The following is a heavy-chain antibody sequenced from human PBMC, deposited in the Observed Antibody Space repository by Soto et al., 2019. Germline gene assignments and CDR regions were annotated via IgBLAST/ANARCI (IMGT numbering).Heavy chain of an antibody. CDR1: GFTFSSYY. V-gene: IGHV3-48*02. J-gene: IGHJ4*02. CDR3: ARGPACSGDNFYTYYCDY. Sequence: EVHMVESGGGLVQPGGSLRLSCAASGFTFSSYYMNWVRQAPGKGLEWVSYISSGSGAKHYAASVKGRFTISRDNARNSLKLQRNSLRDEDTAVYYCARGPACSGDNFYTYYCDYWGQGTMVTVPS. D-gene: IGHD2-15*01. CDR2: ISSGSGAK.